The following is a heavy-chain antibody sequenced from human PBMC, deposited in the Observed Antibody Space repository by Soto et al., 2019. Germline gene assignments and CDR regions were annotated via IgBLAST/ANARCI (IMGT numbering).Heavy chain of an antibody. D-gene: IGHD1-1*01. CDR1: GFTFSSYA. J-gene: IGHJ4*02. V-gene: IGHV3-23*04. Sequence: EVQLVESGGGLVQPGRSLRLSCAASGFTFSSYAMSWVRQAPGQGLEWVSAISGSGSTTYYADSVKGRFTISRDNSKNPLFLQMNGLRAEDSAVYSCANFFVETGSNCVCPWSFHYWGQGTVVPVTS. CDR2: ISGSGSTT. CDR3: ANFFVETGSNCVCPWSFHY.